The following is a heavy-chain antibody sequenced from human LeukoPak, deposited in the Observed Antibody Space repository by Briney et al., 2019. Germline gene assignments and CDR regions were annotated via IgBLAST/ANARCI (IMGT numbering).Heavy chain of an antibody. D-gene: IGHD3-22*01. Sequence: GGSLRLSCAASGFIFSNYEMNWVRQAPGKGLEWLSYISSRGGIIYYADSEKGRFTISRDNAKNSLYLQMNSLRAEDTAVYYCARDYYDLFGYWGQGTLVTVSS. CDR1: GFIFSNYE. CDR2: ISSRGGII. J-gene: IGHJ4*02. CDR3: ARDYYDLFGY. V-gene: IGHV3-48*03.